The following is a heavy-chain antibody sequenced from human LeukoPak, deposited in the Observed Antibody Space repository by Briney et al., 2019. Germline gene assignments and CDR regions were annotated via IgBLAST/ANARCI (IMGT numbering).Heavy chain of an antibody. CDR1: GFTFSSYA. D-gene: IGHD2-15*01. V-gene: IGHV3-33*01. CDR2: IWYHGSND. J-gene: IGHJ3*02. Sequence: PGRSLRLSCAASGFTFSSYAMHSPRQAPGKGLEWVAVIWYHGSNDYYADSVKGRFSISRDNSKNMVLLQMNSLRAEDTAVYYCAREAVCSGGSCYRGPFDIWGQGTMVTVSS. CDR3: AREAVCSGGSCYRGPFDI.